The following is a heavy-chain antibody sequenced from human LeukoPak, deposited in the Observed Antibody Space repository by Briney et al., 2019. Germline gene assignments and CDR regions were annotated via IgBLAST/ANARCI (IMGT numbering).Heavy chain of an antibody. CDR2: ISYDGSNK. CDR1: GFTFSSYG. D-gene: IGHD2/OR15-2a*01. Sequence: GRSLRLSCAASGFTFSSYGMHWVRQAPGKGLEWVAVISYDGSNKYYADSVKGRFTISRDNSKNTLYLQMNSLRAEDTAVYYCTRGRGTIYIFDYWGQGTLVTVSS. J-gene: IGHJ4*02. CDR3: TRGRGTIYIFDY. V-gene: IGHV3-30*03.